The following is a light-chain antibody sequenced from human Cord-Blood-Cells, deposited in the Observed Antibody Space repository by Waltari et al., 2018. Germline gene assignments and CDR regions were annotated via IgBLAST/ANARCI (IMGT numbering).Light chain of an antibody. V-gene: IGLV1-44*01. CDR2: SNN. CDR1: SSNTGSTT. Sequence: QSVLTPPPSASGTPVQRVTTSCTETSSNTGSTTVICYHPLPGTAPNLLIYSNNQRPSGVPDRFSGSKSGTSASLAISGLQSEDEADYYCAAWDDSLNGWVFGGGTKLTVL. J-gene: IGLJ3*02. CDR3: AAWDDSLNGWV.